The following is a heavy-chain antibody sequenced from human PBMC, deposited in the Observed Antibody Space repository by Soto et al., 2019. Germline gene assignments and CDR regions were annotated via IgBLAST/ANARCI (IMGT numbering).Heavy chain of an antibody. CDR2: INPNSGGT. J-gene: IGHJ6*02. Sequence: ASVKVSCKASGYTFTGNYMHWVRQAPGQGLEWMGWINPNSGGTNYAQKFQGRVTMTRDTSISTAYMELSRLRSDDTAVYYCARDDVGYYYGMDVWGQGTTVTVSS. CDR1: GYTFTGNY. D-gene: IGHD3-16*01. V-gene: IGHV1-2*02. CDR3: ARDDVGYYYGMDV.